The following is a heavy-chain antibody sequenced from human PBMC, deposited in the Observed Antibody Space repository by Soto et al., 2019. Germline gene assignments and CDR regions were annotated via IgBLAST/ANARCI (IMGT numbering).Heavy chain of an antibody. D-gene: IGHD6-6*01. V-gene: IGHV1-24*01. Sequence: ASVKVSCKVSGYTLTEFSMHWVRQAPGKGLEWMGGFDPEDGETIYAQKFQGRVTMTEDTSTDTAYMELSSLRSEDTAVYYCATDFMSIAARPFDYWGQGTLVTVSS. CDR2: FDPEDGET. CDR1: GYTLTEFS. J-gene: IGHJ4*02. CDR3: ATDFMSIAARPFDY.